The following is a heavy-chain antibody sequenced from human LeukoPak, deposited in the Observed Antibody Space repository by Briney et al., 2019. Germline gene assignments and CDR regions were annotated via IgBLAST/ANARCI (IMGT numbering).Heavy chain of an antibody. CDR3: ARYSSDYFDY. J-gene: IGHJ4*02. Sequence: GGSLRLSCAVSGFTFSSYAMSWVRQAPGKGLEWVSAISGSGGSTYYADSVKGRFTISRDNSKNTLYLQMNSLRAEDTAVYYCARYSSDYFDYWGQGTLVTVSS. CDR1: GFTFSSYA. V-gene: IGHV3-23*01. CDR2: ISGSGGST. D-gene: IGHD6-19*01.